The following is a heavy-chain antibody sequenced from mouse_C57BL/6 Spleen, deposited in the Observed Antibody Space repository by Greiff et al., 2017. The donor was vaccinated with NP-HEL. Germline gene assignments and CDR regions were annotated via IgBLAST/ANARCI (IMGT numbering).Heavy chain of an antibody. Sequence: VQLQQPGAELVKPGASVKLSCKASGYTFTSYWMQWVKQRPGQGLEWIGEIDPSDSYTNYNQKFKGKATLTVDTSSSTAYMQLSSLTSEDSAVYYCARNWDYWYFDVWSTGTTVTVSS. CDR2: IDPSDSYT. J-gene: IGHJ1*03. CDR1: GYTFTSYW. D-gene: IGHD4-1*01. V-gene: IGHV1-50*01. CDR3: ARNWDYWYFDV.